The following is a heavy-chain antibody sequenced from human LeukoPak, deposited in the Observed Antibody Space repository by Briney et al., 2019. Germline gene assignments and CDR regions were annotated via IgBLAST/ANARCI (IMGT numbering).Heavy chain of an antibody. D-gene: IGHD2-2*02. CDR2: ISGSGGST. CDR3: AKVGQRRRVPAAIYYFDY. Sequence: PGGSLRLSCAASGFTFSSYAMSWVRQAPGKGLEWVSAISGSGGSTYYADSVKGRFTISRDNSKNTLYLRMNSLRAEDTAVYYCAKVGQRRRVPAAIYYFDYWGQGTLVTVSS. J-gene: IGHJ4*02. CDR1: GFTFSSYA. V-gene: IGHV3-23*01.